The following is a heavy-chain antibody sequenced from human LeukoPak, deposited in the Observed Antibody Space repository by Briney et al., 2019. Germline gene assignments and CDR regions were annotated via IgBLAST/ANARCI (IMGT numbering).Heavy chain of an antibody. CDR1: GYTFTSYD. V-gene: IGHV1-8*01. CDR3: ARVRELRYYYGMDV. D-gene: IGHD1-26*01. CDR2: MNPNSGNT. J-gene: IGHJ6*02. Sequence: GASVNVSCKASGYTFTSYDINWVRQATGQGLEWMGWMNPNSGNTAYAQKFQGRVTMTRNTSISTAYMELSSLRSEDTAVYYCARVRELRYYYGMDVWGQGTTVTVSS.